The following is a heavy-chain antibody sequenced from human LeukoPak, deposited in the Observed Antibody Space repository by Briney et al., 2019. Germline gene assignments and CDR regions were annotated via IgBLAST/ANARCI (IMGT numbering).Heavy chain of an antibody. CDR2: ISAYNGNT. CDR1: VYTLTSYG. Sequence: GASVKVSCQASVYTLTSYGISWVRQAPGQGLEWMGWISAYNGNTNYAQKLQGRVTMTTDTSTSTAYMELRSLRSDDTAVYYCARDDNYQSWYGDYDNWFDPWGQGTLVTVSS. J-gene: IGHJ5*02. V-gene: IGHV1-18*01. CDR3: ARDDNYQSWYGDYDNWFDP. D-gene: IGHD4-17*01.